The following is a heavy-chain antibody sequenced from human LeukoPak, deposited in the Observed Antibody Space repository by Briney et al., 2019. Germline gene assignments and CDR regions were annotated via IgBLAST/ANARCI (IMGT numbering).Heavy chain of an antibody. J-gene: IGHJ4*02. Sequence: GGSLRLSCAASGLTFSGSAIHWVRQAPGKGLEWVGRVRSKPNSYTTAYAASMKGRLTLSRDDSKNMTYLQINSLKTEDTALYYCALMTYYYDSSDYSRRREYFDYWGQGTLVTVSS. CDR2: VRSKPNSYTT. CDR3: ALMTYYYDSSDYSRRREYFDY. CDR1: GLTFSGSA. D-gene: IGHD3-22*01. V-gene: IGHV3-73*01.